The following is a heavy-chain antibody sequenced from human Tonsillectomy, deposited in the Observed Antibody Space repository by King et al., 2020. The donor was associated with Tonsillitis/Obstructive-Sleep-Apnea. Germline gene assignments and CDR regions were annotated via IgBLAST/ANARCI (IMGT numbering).Heavy chain of an antibody. CDR2: IKRKTDGGTT. CDR3: STSWGEYIRDNYRLDYFDY. CDR1: GFTFTNAW. V-gene: IGHV3-15*01. Sequence: VQLVESGGGLVKPGGSLILSCAVSGFTFTNAWMSWVRQAPGKGLEWVGRIKRKTDGGTTDYAAPVKGRFTISRDDSKNTLFLQMNSLKTEDTAVYYCSTSWGEYIRDNYRLDYFDYWGQGTQVTVSS. D-gene: IGHD3-16*02. J-gene: IGHJ4*02.